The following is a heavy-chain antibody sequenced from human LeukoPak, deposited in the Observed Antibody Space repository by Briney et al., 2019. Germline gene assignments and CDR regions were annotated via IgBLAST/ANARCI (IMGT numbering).Heavy chain of an antibody. Sequence: KSGGSLRLSCAASGFTFSTYSMNWVRQAPGKGLEWVSSISSSSIYIYYADSVKGRFTISRDNAKNSLYLQMNSLRAEDTAVYYCAREGELLSAFDIWGQGTMVTVSS. CDR1: GFTFSTYS. CDR3: AREGELLSAFDI. V-gene: IGHV3-21*01. CDR2: ISSSSIYI. J-gene: IGHJ3*02. D-gene: IGHD3-10*01.